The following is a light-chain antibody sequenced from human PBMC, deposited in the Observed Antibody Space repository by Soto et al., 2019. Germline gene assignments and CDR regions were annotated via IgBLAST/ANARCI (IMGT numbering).Light chain of an antibody. V-gene: IGKV1-9*01. Sequence: IQLTQSPSSLSASVGDRVTITCRASQGISSYLAWYQQKPGKAPKLLIYAASTLQSGVPSRFSGSGSGTDFTLTISSLQPADFATYYCQQLDSYPRTFGPGTKVDIK. CDR2: AAS. CDR3: QQLDSYPRT. J-gene: IGKJ3*01. CDR1: QGISSY.